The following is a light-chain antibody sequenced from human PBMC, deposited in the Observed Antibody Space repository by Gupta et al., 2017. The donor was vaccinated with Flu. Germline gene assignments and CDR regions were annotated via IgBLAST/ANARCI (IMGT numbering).Light chain of an antibody. Sequence: SAELPQPPSVSVSPGQKARITCSGDTFPRQYASLYQQRPGQAPVSLIYNDTERPSGIPERFSGSSSRTTVTLTISGVQAEDEAYYYCQSTFNDDTWVFGGGTKLTVL. CDR2: NDT. J-gene: IGLJ3*02. CDR3: QSTFNDDTWV. V-gene: IGLV3-25*03. CDR1: TFPRQY.